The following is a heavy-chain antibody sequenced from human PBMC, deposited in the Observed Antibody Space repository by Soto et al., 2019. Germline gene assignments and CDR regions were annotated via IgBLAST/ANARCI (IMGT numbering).Heavy chain of an antibody. CDR2: ISGSGGST. CDR1: GFTFSSYA. J-gene: IGHJ4*02. Sequence: GGSLRLSCAASGFTFSSYAMSWVRQAPAKGLEWVSAISGSGGSTYYADSVKGRFTISRDNSKNTLYLQMNSLRAEDTAVYYCAKDTFFVVVVAATSSPFDYWGQGTLVTVSS. V-gene: IGHV3-23*01. D-gene: IGHD2-15*01. CDR3: AKDTFFVVVVAATSSPFDY.